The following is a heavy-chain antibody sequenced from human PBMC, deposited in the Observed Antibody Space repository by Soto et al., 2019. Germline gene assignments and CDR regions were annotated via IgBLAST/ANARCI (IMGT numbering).Heavy chain of an antibody. V-gene: IGHV4-34*01. D-gene: IGHD4-17*01. CDR3: SSLTRADYYGMDV. J-gene: IGHJ6*02. CDR1: GGSFSGYY. Sequence: SETLSLTCAVYGGSFSGYYWSWIRQPPGKGLEWIGSIYYSGSTYYNPSLKSRVTISVDTSKNQFSLKLSSVTAADTAVYYCSSLTRADYYGMDVWSQGTTVTVSS. CDR2: IYYSGST.